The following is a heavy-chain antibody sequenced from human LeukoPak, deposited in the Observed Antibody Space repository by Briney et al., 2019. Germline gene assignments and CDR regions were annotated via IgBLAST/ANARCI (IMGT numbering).Heavy chain of an antibody. V-gene: IGHV3-15*01. Sequence: GGSLRLSCAASGFTFSNAWMTWVRQAPGKGLEWVARIKSKTDGETTDYAALVKGRFTISRDDSKNTLYLQMNSLKTEDTAVYYCTTKYTSSWSPTNWGQGTLVTVST. CDR2: IKSKTDGETT. CDR3: TTKYTSSWSPTN. D-gene: IGHD6-13*01. J-gene: IGHJ4*02. CDR1: GFTFSNAW.